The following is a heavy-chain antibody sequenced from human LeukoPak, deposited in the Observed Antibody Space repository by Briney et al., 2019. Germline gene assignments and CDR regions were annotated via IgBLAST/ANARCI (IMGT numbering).Heavy chain of an antibody. V-gene: IGHV1-8*03. D-gene: IGHD2-15*01. CDR1: GYTFTRYD. CDR3: ARVDGSPDY. J-gene: IGHJ4*02. Sequence: GASVKVSCKASGYTFTRYDINWVRQATGQGLEWLGWVNTKSGNTGSAQNFQGRVTITGDTSISTAYMELSSLRSEDTAVYYCARVDGSPDYWGQGTLVTVSS. CDR2: VNTKSGNT.